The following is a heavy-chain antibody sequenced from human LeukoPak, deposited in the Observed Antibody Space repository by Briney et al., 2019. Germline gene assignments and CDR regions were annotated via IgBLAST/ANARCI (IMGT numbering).Heavy chain of an antibody. J-gene: IGHJ4*02. CDR1: GYTFTNFY. D-gene: IGHD1-26*01. V-gene: IGHV1-46*01. CDR3: VRATREPDY. CDR2: INPSGGST. Sequence: ASVKVSCKASGYTFTNFYMSWVRQAPGQGLQWMGIINPSGGSTSYAQKSQGRVTITRDTSTSTVFMELGSLRSEDTAMYYCVRATREPDYWGQGTLVTVSS.